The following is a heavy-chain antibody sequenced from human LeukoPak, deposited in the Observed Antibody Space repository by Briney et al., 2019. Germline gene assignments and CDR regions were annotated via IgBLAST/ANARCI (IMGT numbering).Heavy chain of an antibody. CDR3: ARQGLVGATTPYFDY. D-gene: IGHD1-26*01. V-gene: IGHV4-39*01. Sequence: NASETLSLTCTVSGGSISSSSYYWGWIRQPPGKGLEWIGSIYYSGSTYYNPSLKSRVTISVDTSKNQFSLKLSSVTAADTAVYYCARQGLVGATTPYFDYWGQGTLVTVSS. J-gene: IGHJ4*02. CDR1: GGSISSSSYY. CDR2: IYYSGST.